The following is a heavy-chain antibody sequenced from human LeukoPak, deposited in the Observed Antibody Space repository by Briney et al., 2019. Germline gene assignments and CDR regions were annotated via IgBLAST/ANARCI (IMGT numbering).Heavy chain of an antibody. CDR2: IYTSGST. D-gene: IGHD2-2*01. Sequence: SETLSLTCTVSGGSISSGSYYWSWIRQPAGKGLEWIGRIYTSGSTNYNPSLKSRVTISVDTSKNQFSLKLSSVTAADTAVYYCARAPVVPGVYYFDYWGQGTLVTVSS. V-gene: IGHV4-61*02. CDR3: ARAPVVPGVYYFDY. CDR1: GGSISSGSYY. J-gene: IGHJ4*02.